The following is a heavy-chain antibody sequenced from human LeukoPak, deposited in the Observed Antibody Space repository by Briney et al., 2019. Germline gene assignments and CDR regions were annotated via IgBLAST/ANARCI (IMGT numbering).Heavy chain of an antibody. D-gene: IGHD6-13*01. J-gene: IGHJ4*02. CDR1: GFTFSSYS. CDR2: ISSSGGGT. V-gene: IGHV3-23*01. Sequence: GGSLRLSCAASGFTFSSYSMNWVRQAPGKGLEWVSAISSSGGGTYYADSVKGRFTISRDNSKNTLYLQMNSLRAEDTAVYYCAKVISSSWYFFDYWGQGTLVTVSS. CDR3: AKVISSSWYFFDY.